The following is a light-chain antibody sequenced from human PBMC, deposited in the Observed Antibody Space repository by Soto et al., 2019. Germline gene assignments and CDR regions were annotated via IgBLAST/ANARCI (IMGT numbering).Light chain of an antibody. CDR1: QSVFYSPNNKNY. V-gene: IGKV4-1*01. Sequence: DLLLTPSPDSLAVSLGERATINCKSSQSVFYSPNNKNYLAWYQQKPGQPPKLLLSWASTRESGVPDRFSGSGSGTDFALTISSLQAEDVAVYYCQQYYSNPPLFTFGPGTKVDIK. J-gene: IGKJ3*01. CDR2: WAS. CDR3: QQYYSNPPLFT.